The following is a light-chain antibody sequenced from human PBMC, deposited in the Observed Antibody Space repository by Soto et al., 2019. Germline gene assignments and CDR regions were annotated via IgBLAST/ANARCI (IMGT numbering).Light chain of an antibody. CDR1: SSDVGGYNY. CDR2: DVS. V-gene: IGLV2-14*01. Sequence: QSALTQPASVSGSPGQSITLSCTGTSSDVGGYNYVFWYQQHPGKAPKLLIYDVSNRPSGASNRFSGSKSGNTASLTISGLQAEDEADYYCSSYTGSTTLHYVFGTGTKVTVL. J-gene: IGLJ1*01. CDR3: SSYTGSTTLHYV.